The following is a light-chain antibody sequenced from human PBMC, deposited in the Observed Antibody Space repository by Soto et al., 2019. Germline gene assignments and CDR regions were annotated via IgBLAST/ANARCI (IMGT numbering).Light chain of an antibody. J-gene: IGKJ2*01. V-gene: IGKV3-20*01. CDR2: AAS. CDR3: QQYGNTPPT. CDR1: QSVGSTY. Sequence: EIVLTQSPGTLSLSPGERATLSCRASQSVGSTYLAWYQRKAGQAPRLLIFAASIRATGVPDRFSGSGSGTAFPLTISRLEPEDFALYYCQQYGNTPPTFGQGTKLAIK.